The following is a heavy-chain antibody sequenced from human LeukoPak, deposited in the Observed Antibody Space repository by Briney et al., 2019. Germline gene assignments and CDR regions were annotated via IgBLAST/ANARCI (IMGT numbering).Heavy chain of an antibody. D-gene: IGHD4-17*01. J-gene: IGHJ4*02. CDR2: INHSGST. CDR3: ARETPDYGTDY. Sequence: KPSETLSLTCAVYGGSFSGYYWSWIRQPPGKGLEWIGEINHSGSTNYNPSLKSRVTISVDTSKNQFSLKLSSVTAADTAVYYCARETPDYGTDYWGQGTLVTVSS. CDR1: GGSFSGYY. V-gene: IGHV4-34*01.